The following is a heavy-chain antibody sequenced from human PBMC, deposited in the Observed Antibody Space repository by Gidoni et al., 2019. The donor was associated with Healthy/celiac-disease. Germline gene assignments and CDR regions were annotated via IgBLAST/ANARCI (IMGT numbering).Heavy chain of an antibody. D-gene: IGHD3-22*01. V-gene: IGHV4-30-4*01. CDR3: ARVGYYGSSGQDY. CDR1: GASISSGDSY. Sequence: QVQLQESGPGLVTPSQTLSLTCTVSGASISSGDSYWSWIRQPPGRGLEWIGYSYYSGSTYYNTSLKSRVTISVDTSKNQFSLKLSSVTAADTAVYYCARVGYYGSSGQDYWGQGTLVTVSS. CDR2: SYYSGST. J-gene: IGHJ4*02.